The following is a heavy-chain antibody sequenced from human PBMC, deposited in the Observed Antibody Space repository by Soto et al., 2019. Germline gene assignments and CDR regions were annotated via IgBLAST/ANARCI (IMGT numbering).Heavy chain of an antibody. D-gene: IGHD2-21*02. Sequence: PSETLSLTCAVSGGSISSGDYYWSWIRQPPGKGLEWIGYIYYSGSTNYNPSLKSRVTISVDTSKNQLSLKLSSVTAADTAVYYCASQFCSGGACFNWFDPWGQGTPVTVSS. CDR2: IYYSGST. V-gene: IGHV4-30-4*02. J-gene: IGHJ5*02. CDR1: GGSISSGDYY. CDR3: ASQFCSGGACFNWFDP.